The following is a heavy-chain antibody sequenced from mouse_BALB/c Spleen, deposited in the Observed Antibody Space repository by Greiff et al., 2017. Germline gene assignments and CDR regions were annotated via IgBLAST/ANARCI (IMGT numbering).Heavy chain of an antibody. CDR2: IRNKANGYTT. V-gene: IGHV7-3*02. Sequence: EVKVVESGGGLVQPGGSLRLSCATSGFTFTDYYMSWVRQPPGKALEWLGFIRNKANGYTTEYSASVKGRFTISRDNSQSILYLQMNTLRAEDSATYYCARAIYYDYENWFAYWGQGTLVTVSA. CDR3: ARAIYYDYENWFAY. J-gene: IGHJ3*01. D-gene: IGHD2-4*01. CDR1: GFTFTDYY.